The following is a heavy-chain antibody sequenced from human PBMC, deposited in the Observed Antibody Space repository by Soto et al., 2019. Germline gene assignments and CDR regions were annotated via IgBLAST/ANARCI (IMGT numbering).Heavy chain of an antibody. D-gene: IGHD5-12*01. CDR3: ARTRGYSDYDLDY. J-gene: IGHJ4*02. CDR2: IWHDGNNK. Sequence: GGSLRLSCATSGFTFSNYGMHWVRQAPGKGLEWVAIIWHDGNNKYYADSVRGRFIISRDNSKNRLYLQMNSLRAEDTAVYYCARTRGYSDYDLDYWGQGTLVTVSS. V-gene: IGHV3-33*01. CDR1: GFTFSNYG.